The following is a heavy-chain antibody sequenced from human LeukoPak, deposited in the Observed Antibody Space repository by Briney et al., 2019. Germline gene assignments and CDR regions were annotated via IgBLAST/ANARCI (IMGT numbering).Heavy chain of an antibody. D-gene: IGHD6-19*01. Sequence: ASVKVSCKASGGIFSNYAISWVRQAPGQGLEWMGWISAYNGNTNYAQKLQGRVTMTTDTSTSTAYMELRSLRSDDTAVYYCARVNRAGYGILIAVAGVFDYWGQGTLVTVSS. CDR3: ARVNRAGYGILIAVAGVFDY. CDR2: ISAYNGNT. V-gene: IGHV1-18*01. CDR1: GGIFSNYA. J-gene: IGHJ4*02.